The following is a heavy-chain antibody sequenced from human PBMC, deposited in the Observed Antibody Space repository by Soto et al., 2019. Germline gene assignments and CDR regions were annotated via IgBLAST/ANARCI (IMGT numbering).Heavy chain of an antibody. CDR1: GGSISSGGYY. Sequence: SETLSLTCTVSGGSISSGGYYWSWIRQHPGKGLEWIGYIYYSGSTYYNPSLKSRVTISVDTSKNQFSLKLSSVTAADTAVYYCARVPLKYYYDSSGYLAPFDYWGQGTLVTVSS. D-gene: IGHD3-22*01. CDR2: IYYSGST. CDR3: ARVPLKYYYDSSGYLAPFDY. J-gene: IGHJ4*02. V-gene: IGHV4-31*03.